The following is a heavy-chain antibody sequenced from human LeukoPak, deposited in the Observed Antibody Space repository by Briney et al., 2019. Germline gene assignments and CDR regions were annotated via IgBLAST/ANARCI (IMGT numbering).Heavy chain of an antibody. CDR2: ISAYNGNT. J-gene: IGHJ5*02. D-gene: IGHD3-3*01. V-gene: IGHV1-18*04. Sequence: ASVKVSCKASGYTFTSYGISWVRQAPGQGLEWMGWISAYNGNTNYAQKFQGRVTMTRDTSISTAYMELSRLRSDDTAVYYCARDPYDFWSGYPHNWFDPWGQGTLVTVSS. CDR1: GYTFTSYG. CDR3: ARDPYDFWSGYPHNWFDP.